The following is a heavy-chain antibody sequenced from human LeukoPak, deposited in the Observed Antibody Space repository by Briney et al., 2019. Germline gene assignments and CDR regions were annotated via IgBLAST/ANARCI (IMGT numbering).Heavy chain of an antibody. CDR2: IIPIFGTA. CDR1: GGTFSSYA. V-gene: IGHV1-69*05. D-gene: IGHD3-10*01. Sequence: SVKVSCKAPGGTFSSYAISWVRQAPGQGLEWMGGIIPIFGTANYAQKFQGRVTITTDESTSTAYMELRSLRSDDTAVYYCAREVSDGELDYWGQGTLVTVSS. CDR3: AREVSDGELDY. J-gene: IGHJ4*02.